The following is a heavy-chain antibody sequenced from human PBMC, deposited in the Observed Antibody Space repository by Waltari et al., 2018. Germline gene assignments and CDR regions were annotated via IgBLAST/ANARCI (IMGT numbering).Heavy chain of an antibody. CDR3: ARLTTVVIQFLYYYYYMDV. J-gene: IGHJ6*03. D-gene: IGHD4-17*01. CDR1: GGSFSGYY. Sequence: QVQLQQWGAGLLKPSETLSLTCAVYGGSFSGYYWSWIRQPPGKGLEWIGEINHSGSTNYNPSLKSRVTISVDTSKNQFSLKLSSVTAADTAVYYCARLTTVVIQFLYYYYYMDVWGKGTTVTVSS. CDR2: INHSGST. V-gene: IGHV4-34*01.